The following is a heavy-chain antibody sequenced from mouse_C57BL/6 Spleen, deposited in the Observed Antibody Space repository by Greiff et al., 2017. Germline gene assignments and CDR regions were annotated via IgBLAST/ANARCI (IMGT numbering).Heavy chain of an antibody. V-gene: IGHV1-81*01. Sequence: VQLQQSGAELARPGASVKLSCKASGYTFTSYGISWVKQRPGQGLEWIGEIYPRSGNTYYNEKFKGKATLTADKSSSTAYMELRSLTSEDSAVSFCARGGYAFDYWGQGTTVTVSS. J-gene: IGHJ2*01. CDR2: IYPRSGNT. D-gene: IGHD2-2*01. CDR3: ARGGYAFDY. CDR1: GYTFTSYG.